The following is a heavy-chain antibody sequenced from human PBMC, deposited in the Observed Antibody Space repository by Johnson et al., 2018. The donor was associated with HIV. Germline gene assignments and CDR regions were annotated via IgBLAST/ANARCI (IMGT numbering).Heavy chain of an antibody. J-gene: IGHJ3*02. CDR1: GFTFSTHW. CDR2: LRQDGGEK. V-gene: IGHV3-7*02. Sequence: VQLVESGIGLVQPGGSLRLSCAASGFTFSTHWMTWVRQAPGKGLEWVASLRQDGGEKYYVDSVKGRFTISRDNAKNSLYLQMNSLRAEDTAVYYCTTGQLERRSPNDAFDIWGQGTMVTVSS. D-gene: IGHD1-1*01. CDR3: TTGQLERRSPNDAFDI.